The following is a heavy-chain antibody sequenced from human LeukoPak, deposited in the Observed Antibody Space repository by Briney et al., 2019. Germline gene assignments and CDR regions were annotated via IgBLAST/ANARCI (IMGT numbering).Heavy chain of an antibody. Sequence: PSETLSLTCTVSGGSISSYYWSWIRQPPGKGLEWIGYIYYSGSTNYNPSLKSRVTISVDTSKNQFSLKLSSVTAADTAVYYCARARTTVTTPYFDYWRQGTLVTVSS. J-gene: IGHJ4*02. CDR3: ARARTTVTTPYFDY. V-gene: IGHV4-59*01. D-gene: IGHD4-17*01. CDR2: IYYSGST. CDR1: GGSISSYY.